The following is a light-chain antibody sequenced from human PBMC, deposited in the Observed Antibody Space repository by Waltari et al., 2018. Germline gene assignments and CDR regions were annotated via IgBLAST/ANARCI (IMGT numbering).Light chain of an antibody. CDR3: CSYRDSSTLEL. V-gene: IGLV2-14*03. J-gene: IGLJ2*01. Sequence: QSALPQPASVSGSPGKSITISCTGTSSDIRGFHYVYCYQQVPGKPPKLIIYDVSYPPSGVSSRFSGSKSGNTASLTISGLQAGDEADYFCCSYRDSSTLELFGGGTSLTVL. CDR1: SSDIRGFHY. CDR2: DVS.